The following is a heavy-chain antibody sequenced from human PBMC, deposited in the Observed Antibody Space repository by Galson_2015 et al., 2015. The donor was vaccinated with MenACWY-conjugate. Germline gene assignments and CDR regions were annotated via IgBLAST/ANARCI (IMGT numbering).Heavy chain of an antibody. D-gene: IGHD5-18*01. J-gene: IGHJ4*02. CDR2: ISASGGIT. V-gene: IGHV3-23*01. Sequence: LEWVSTISASGGITNYADSVKGRFTISRGNYDKTLYLQMNNLRAEDTAVYYCAKDLWARESSYGPFEYWGQGTLVTFSS. CDR3: AKDLWARESSYGPFEY.